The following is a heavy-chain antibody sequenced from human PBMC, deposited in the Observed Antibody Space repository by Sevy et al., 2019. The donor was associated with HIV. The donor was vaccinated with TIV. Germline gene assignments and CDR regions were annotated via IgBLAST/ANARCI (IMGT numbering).Heavy chain of an antibody. CDR1: GFTFSSYA. CDR3: AKGVVLRFLEWLFYFDY. CDR2: ISGSGGST. Sequence: LSLTCAASGFTFSSYAMSWVRQAPGKGLEWVSAISGSGGSTYYADSVKGRFTISRDNSKNTLYLQMNSLRAEDTAVYYCAKGVVLRFLEWLFYFDYWGQGTLVTVSS. J-gene: IGHJ4*02. D-gene: IGHD3-3*01. V-gene: IGHV3-23*01.